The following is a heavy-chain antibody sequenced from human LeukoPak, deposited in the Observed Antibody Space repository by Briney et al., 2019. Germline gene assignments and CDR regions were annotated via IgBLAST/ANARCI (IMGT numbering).Heavy chain of an antibody. CDR3: ARHFGTGTPFDY. CDR1: GYRFSNYW. V-gene: IGHV5-51*01. J-gene: IGHJ4*02. D-gene: IGHD3/OR15-3a*01. CDR2: TGDSDT. Sequence: VESLKISCQGSGYRFSNYWIAWVRQVPGKGLEWMGVTGDSDTRYSPSFEGQVTMSVDKSINTAYLQWSSLKASDTAMYYCARHFGTGTPFDYWGQGTLVTVSS.